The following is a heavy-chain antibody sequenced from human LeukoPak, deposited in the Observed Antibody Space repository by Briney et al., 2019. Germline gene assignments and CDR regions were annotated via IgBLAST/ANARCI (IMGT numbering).Heavy chain of an antibody. CDR1: GFTFTSYW. CDR2: IKPDRSEK. Sequence: GGSLRLSCAASGFTFTSYWMNWVRQAPGKGLEWVANIKPDRSEKYYVDSVKGRFTISRDNAKNSLYLQMNSLRAEDTAVYYCARGGAGHSSGWYASYYWGQGTLVTVSS. J-gene: IGHJ4*02. D-gene: IGHD6-19*01. CDR3: ARGGAGHSSGWYASYY. V-gene: IGHV3-7*01.